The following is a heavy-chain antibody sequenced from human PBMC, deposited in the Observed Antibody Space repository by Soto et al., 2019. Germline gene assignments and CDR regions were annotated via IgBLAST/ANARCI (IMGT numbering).Heavy chain of an antibody. CDR1: GFSISSYY. CDR3: ARARWLQIGRYFDY. V-gene: IGHV4-59*01. CDR2: IYYSGST. Sequence: SETLSLTCTFSGFSISSYYWSWIRQPPGKGLEWIGYIYYSGSTNYNPSLKSRVTISVDTSKNQFSLKLSSVTAADTAVYYCARARWLQIGRYFDYWGQGTLVTVSS. D-gene: IGHD5-12*01. J-gene: IGHJ4*02.